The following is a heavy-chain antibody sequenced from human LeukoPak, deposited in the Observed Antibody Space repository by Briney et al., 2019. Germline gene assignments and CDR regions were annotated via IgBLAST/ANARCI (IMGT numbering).Heavy chain of an antibody. CDR1: GFTFSVYG. V-gene: IGHV3-30*18. CDR2: ISYDGTDK. J-gene: IGHJ6*02. Sequence: PAGRSLRLSCAASGFTFSVYGMYWVRQPPGKGLEWVALISYDGTDKYHVDSVKGRFTISRDNSNNTLYLQMNSLRPDDTAVYYCAKAGYSSGWTRYYGMDVWGQGTTVAVSS. D-gene: IGHD6-19*01. CDR3: AKAGYSSGWTRYYGMDV.